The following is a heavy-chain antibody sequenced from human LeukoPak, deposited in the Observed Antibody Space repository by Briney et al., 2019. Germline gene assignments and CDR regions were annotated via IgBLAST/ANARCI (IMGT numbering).Heavy chain of an antibody. J-gene: IGHJ5*02. CDR1: GGSISSSSYY. V-gene: IGHV4-39*07. CDR2: IYYSGST. Sequence: SETLSLTCTVSGGSISSSSYYWGWIRQPPGKGLEWIGSIYYSGSTYYNPSLKSRVTISVDTSKNQFSQKLSSVTAADTAVYYCARALRYFDWLPKGGNWFDPWGQGTLVTVSS. CDR3: ARALRYFDWLPKGGNWFDP. D-gene: IGHD3-9*01.